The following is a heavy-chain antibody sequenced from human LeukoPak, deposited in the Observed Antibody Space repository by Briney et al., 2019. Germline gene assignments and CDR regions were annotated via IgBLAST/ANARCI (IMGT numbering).Heavy chain of an antibody. V-gene: IGHV4-59*01. D-gene: IGHD4-23*01. Sequence: PSETLSLTCTVSGGSISTYYWSWIRQPPGKGLEWIGYIYYSGSTKYNPSLKSRVTLPVDMSRNHFSLKLSSVTAADTAVYYCARDYGGKFDYWGRGTLVTVSS. CDR2: IYYSGST. CDR1: GGSISTYY. J-gene: IGHJ4*02. CDR3: ARDYGGKFDY.